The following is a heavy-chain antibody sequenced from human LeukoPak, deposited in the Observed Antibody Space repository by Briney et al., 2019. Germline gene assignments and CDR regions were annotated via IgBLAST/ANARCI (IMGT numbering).Heavy chain of an antibody. D-gene: IGHD6-6*01. Sequence: SETLSLTCAVYGGSFSGYYWSWIRQPPGKGLEWIGEINHSGSTNYNPSLKSRVTISVDTSKNQFSLKLSSVTAADTAVYYCARGLFRSSWRGGRNWFDPWGQGTLVTVSS. CDR2: INHSGST. CDR3: ARGLFRSSWRGGRNWFDP. J-gene: IGHJ5*02. CDR1: GGSFSGYY. V-gene: IGHV4-34*01.